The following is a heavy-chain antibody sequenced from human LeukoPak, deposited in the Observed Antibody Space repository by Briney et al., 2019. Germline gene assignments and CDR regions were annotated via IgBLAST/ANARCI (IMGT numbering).Heavy chain of an antibody. CDR2: IESSSGYT. Sequence: PGGSLRPSWAASGFTFSSHSMNWVRQAPGKGLEWVSSIESSSGYTYYADAVKGRFTISRDNAKNSLSLQMNSLRAEDTAVYYCAPYGSLDYWGQGTLVTVSS. CDR1: GFTFSSHS. J-gene: IGHJ4*02. V-gene: IGHV3-21*01. CDR3: APYGSLDY. D-gene: IGHD1-26*01.